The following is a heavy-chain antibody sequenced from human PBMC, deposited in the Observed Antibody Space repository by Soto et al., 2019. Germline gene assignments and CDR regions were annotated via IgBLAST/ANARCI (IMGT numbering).Heavy chain of an antibody. Sequence: QLQLQESGPGLVKPSEPLSLTCTVSGGSLSSSSSYWGWIRQPPGKGLEWIGSMSYSGSTYHNPSLKSRVTLSVDTSQSRFSLKLTSVTAADTAVYYCARHRVPSVYDPIPGCFDSWGQGILVTASS. CDR2: MSYSGST. J-gene: IGHJ4*02. D-gene: IGHD5-12*01. CDR1: GGSLSSSSSY. CDR3: ARHRVPSVYDPIPGCFDS. V-gene: IGHV4-39*01.